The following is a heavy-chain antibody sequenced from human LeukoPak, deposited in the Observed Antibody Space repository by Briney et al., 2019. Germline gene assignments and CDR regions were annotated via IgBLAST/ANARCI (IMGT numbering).Heavy chain of an antibody. D-gene: IGHD3-9*01. CDR2: ISGSGGST. CDR3: AKDTYDILTGYYLGGEIDY. Sequence: GGSLRLSCAASGFFFSDYDMHWVRQAPGKGLEWVSAISGSGGSTYYADSVKGRFTISRDNSKNTLYLQMNSLRAEDTAVYYCAKDTYDILTGYYLGGEIDYWGQGTLVTVSS. V-gene: IGHV3-23*01. J-gene: IGHJ4*02. CDR1: GFFFSDYD.